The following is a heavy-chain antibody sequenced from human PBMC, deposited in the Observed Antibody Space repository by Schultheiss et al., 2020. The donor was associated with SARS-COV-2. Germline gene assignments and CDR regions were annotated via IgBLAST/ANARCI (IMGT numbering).Heavy chain of an antibody. D-gene: IGHD3-3*01. CDR2: IYYSGST. CDR3: ARGGLRYLEWP. V-gene: IGHV4-31*03. J-gene: IGHJ5*02. Sequence: SETLSLTCTVSGGSISSGGYYWSWIRQHPGKGLEWIGYIYYSGSTYYNPSLKSRVTISVDTSKNQFSLKLSSVTAADTAVYYCARGGLRYLEWPWGQGILVTVSS. CDR1: GGSISSGGYY.